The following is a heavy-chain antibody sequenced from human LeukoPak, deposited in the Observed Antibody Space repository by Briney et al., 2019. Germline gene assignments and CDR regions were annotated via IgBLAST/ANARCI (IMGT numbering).Heavy chain of an antibody. D-gene: IGHD4/OR15-4a*01. J-gene: IGHJ6*02. V-gene: IGHV4-59*01. CDR1: GGSISYYY. Sequence: SETLSLTCTVSGGSISYYYWSWIRQSPGKGLEWIGYVYYSGTTNYNPSLKSRVTISVDTSKNQFPLQLRSVTAADTAVYYCAREDPQTRVPEGMDVWGQGTTVTVSS. CDR3: AREDPQTRVPEGMDV. CDR2: VYYSGTT.